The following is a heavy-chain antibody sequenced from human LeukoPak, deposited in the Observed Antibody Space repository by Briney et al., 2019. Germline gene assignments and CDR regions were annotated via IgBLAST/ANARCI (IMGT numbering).Heavy chain of an antibody. CDR1: GGTFSSYS. CDR3: ARGPSGSYYNDPRFGY. Sequence: SVKVSCKASGGTFSSYSISWVRQAPGQGLEWMGGIIPIFGTANYAQKFQGRVTITADESTSTAYMELSSLRSEDTAVYYCARGPSGSYYNDPRFGYWGQGTLVTVSS. CDR2: IIPIFGTA. V-gene: IGHV1-69*13. J-gene: IGHJ4*02. D-gene: IGHD3-10*01.